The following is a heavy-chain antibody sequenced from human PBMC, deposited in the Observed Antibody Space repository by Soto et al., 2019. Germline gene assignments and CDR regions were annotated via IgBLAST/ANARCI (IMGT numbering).Heavy chain of an antibody. V-gene: IGHV3-30-3*01. J-gene: IGHJ4*02. D-gene: IGHD5-18*01. CDR2: TSDDGDIQ. CDR1: GFDFRKYA. Sequence: GGSLRLSCAASGFDFRKYAMHWVRQSPGKGPEWVAITSDDGDIQYYADSVKGRFTISRDNSKNTLYLQMTTLRSEDAAVYFCARAVDAAMDPLDYWGQGTLVTVSS. CDR3: ARAVDAAMDPLDY.